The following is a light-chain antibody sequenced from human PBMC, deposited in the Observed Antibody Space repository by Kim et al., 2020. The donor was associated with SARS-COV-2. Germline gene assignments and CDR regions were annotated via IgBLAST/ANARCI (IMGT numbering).Light chain of an antibody. CDR1: QNIRSL. CDR2: DAS. J-gene: IGKJ3*01. CDR3: QPRDDWPPRFT. V-gene: IGKV3-11*01. Sequence: PVDRATLSCRASQNIRSLLAWYQQKPGQPPRLVIYDASNRATGIPARFSGSGYGTDFTLTISSLEPDDFAVYSCQPRDDWPPRFTFGPGTKVDIK.